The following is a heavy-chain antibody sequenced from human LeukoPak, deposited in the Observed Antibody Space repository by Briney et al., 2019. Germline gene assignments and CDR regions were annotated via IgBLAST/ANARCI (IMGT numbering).Heavy chain of an antibody. CDR1: GGSFSGYY. V-gene: IGHV4-34*01. J-gene: IGHJ4*02. D-gene: IGHD3-10*01. CDR3: ARSPTPQYYGSGKDY. Sequence: PSETLSLTCAVYGGSFSGYYWSWIRQPPGKGLEWIGEISHSGSTNYNPSLKSRVTISVDTSKNQFSLKLSSVTAADTAVYYCARSPTPQYYGSGKDYWGQGTLVTVSS. CDR2: ISHSGST.